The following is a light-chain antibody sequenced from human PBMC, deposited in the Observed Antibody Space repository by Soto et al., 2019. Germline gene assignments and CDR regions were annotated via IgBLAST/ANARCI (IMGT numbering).Light chain of an antibody. CDR3: QQSFTTPIT. CDR2: DAY. J-gene: IGKJ5*01. CDR1: QSFRGL. Sequence: EVVFTQSPVTLSLSPWERASLSCRASQSFRGLLAWYQQKPGQAPRLLIYDAYNRATGIPPRFSGSGSGTDFTLTISSLQPEDFATYYCQQSFTTPITFGQGTRLEIK. V-gene: IGKV3-11*01.